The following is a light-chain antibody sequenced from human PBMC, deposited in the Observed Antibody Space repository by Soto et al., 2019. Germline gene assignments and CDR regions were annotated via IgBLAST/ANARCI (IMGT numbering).Light chain of an antibody. CDR2: TNN. Sequence: QSVLTQPPSVSGTPGQTVTISCSGSTSNIGSNPVNWYQQLPGTAPRLLISTNNQRPSGVPDRFSGSRSGTSASLAISGLQSEDEADYYCAAWDDRLNGPSYVLGNGTKLT. J-gene: IGLJ1*01. V-gene: IGLV1-44*01. CDR3: AAWDDRLNGPSYV. CDR1: TSNIGSNP.